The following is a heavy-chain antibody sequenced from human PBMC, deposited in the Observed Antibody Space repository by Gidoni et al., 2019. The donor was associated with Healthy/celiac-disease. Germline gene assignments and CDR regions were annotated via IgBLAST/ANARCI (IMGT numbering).Heavy chain of an antibody. Sequence: QVQLQQWGAGLLKPSETLSLTCAVYGGSFSGYYWSWIRQPPGKGLEWIGEINHSGSTNYNPSLKSRVTISVDTSKNQFSLKLSSVTAADTAVYYCARRRGITMVRGIHPFDYWGQGTLVTVSS. CDR2: INHSGST. D-gene: IGHD3-10*01. CDR3: ARRRGITMVRGIHPFDY. V-gene: IGHV4-34*01. CDR1: GGSFSGYY. J-gene: IGHJ4*02.